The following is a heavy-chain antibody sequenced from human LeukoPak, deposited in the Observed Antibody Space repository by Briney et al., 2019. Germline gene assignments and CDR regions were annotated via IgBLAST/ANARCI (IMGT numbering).Heavy chain of an antibody. Sequence: ESLKISCKGSGYSFTSYWIGWIRQPPGEGLEWIGIIYHSGSTYYNASLKSRVTISVDTSKNQFSLKLTSVTAADTAVYYCARAVGYYFDNSGPSKTFDYWGQGTLVTVSS. CDR3: ARAVGYYFDNSGPSKTFDY. CDR2: IYHSGST. D-gene: IGHD3-22*01. J-gene: IGHJ4*02. CDR1: GYSFTSYW. V-gene: IGHV4-38-2*02.